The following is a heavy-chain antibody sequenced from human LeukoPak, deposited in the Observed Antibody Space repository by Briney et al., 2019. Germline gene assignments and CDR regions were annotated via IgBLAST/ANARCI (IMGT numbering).Heavy chain of an antibody. J-gene: IGHJ6*04. CDR3: AELGITMIGGV. Sequence: PGGSPRLSCAASGFTFSSYSMNSVRQAPGKGLEWVSYISSSSSTIYYADSVSVRFTISRDNAKNSLYLQMNSLRAEDTAVYYCAELGITMIGGVWGKGTTVTISS. V-gene: IGHV3-48*04. CDR2: ISSSSSTI. D-gene: IGHD3-10*02. CDR1: GFTFSSYS.